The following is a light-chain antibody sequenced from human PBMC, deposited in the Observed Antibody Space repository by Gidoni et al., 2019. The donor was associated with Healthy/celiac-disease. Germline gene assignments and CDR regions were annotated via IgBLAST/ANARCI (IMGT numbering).Light chain of an antibody. CDR2: GAS. J-gene: IGKJ2*01. Sequence: IVLTQSPGTLSLSPGERATLSCRASQSVSSSYLAWYQQKPGQAPRLLIYGASSRATGIPDRFNGSGSGTDFTLTISRLEPEDFAVYYCQQYGSSYTCGQGTKLEIK. V-gene: IGKV3-20*01. CDR1: QSVSSSY. CDR3: QQYGSSYT.